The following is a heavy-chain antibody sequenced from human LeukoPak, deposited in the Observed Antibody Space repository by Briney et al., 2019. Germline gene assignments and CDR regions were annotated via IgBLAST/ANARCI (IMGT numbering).Heavy chain of an antibody. CDR3: AKPTSGYSSSWNAFDI. CDR2: IRYDGSNK. CDR1: GFTFSSYG. Sequence: GGSLRLSCAASGFTFSSYGMHWVRQAPGKGLEWMAFIRYDGSNKYYADSVKGRFTISRDNSKNTLYLQMNSLRAEDTAVYYCAKPTSGYSSSWNAFDIWGQGTMVTVSS. V-gene: IGHV3-30*02. J-gene: IGHJ3*02. D-gene: IGHD6-13*01.